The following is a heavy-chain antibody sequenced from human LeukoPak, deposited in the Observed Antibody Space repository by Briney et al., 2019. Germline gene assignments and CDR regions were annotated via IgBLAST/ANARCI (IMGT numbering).Heavy chain of an antibody. V-gene: IGHV3-15*01. CDR2: IKSKTDGGTT. J-gene: IGHJ4*02. Sequence: GGSLRLSCAASGFTVSSNYMSWVRQAPGKGLEWVGRIKSKTDGGTTDYAAPVKSRFTISRDDSKNTLYLQMNSLKTEDTAVYYCNYYGSGSYYNGPLDYWGQGTLVTVSS. CDR1: GFTVSSNY. CDR3: NYYGSGSYYNGPLDY. D-gene: IGHD3-10*01.